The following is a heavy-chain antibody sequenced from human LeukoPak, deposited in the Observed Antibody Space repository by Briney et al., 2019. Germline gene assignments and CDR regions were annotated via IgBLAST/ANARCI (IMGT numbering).Heavy chain of an antibody. V-gene: IGHV1-24*01. CDR3: TTNLISLFGVGY. CDR1: GLSFIELS. CDR2: FDPEKDEV. Sequence: GASVKVSCNVSGLSFIELSFHWVRQAPGKGLEWMGGFDPEKDEVVYAQKFQGRVTMTDDTSTATVSLELSSLRSEDTAIYYCTTNLISLFGVGYWGHGTLVTVSS. D-gene: IGHD3-3*01. J-gene: IGHJ4*01.